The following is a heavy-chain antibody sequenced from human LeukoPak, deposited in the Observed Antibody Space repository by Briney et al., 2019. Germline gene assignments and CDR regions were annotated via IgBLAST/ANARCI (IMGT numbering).Heavy chain of an antibody. CDR1: GYTLTELS. Sequence: ASVKVSCKVSGYTLTELSMHLVRQAPGKGLEWMGGFDPEDGETIYAQKFQGRVTMTEDTSTDTAYMELSSLRSEDTAVYYCATLPRVFSSSWYFDYWGQGTLVTVSS. CDR2: FDPEDGET. V-gene: IGHV1-24*01. D-gene: IGHD6-13*01. J-gene: IGHJ4*02. CDR3: ATLPRVFSSSWYFDY.